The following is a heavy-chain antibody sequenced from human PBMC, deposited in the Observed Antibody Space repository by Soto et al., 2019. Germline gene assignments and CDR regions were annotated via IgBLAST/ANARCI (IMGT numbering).Heavy chain of an antibody. D-gene: IGHD4-17*01. J-gene: IGHJ1*01. CDR1: GGTFSSYT. V-gene: IGHV1-69*02. Sequence: VQLVQSGAEVKKPGSSVKVSCKASGGTFSSYTISWVRQAPGQGLEWMGRIIPILGIANYAQKFQGRVTITADKSTSTAYMGLSSLRSEDTAVYYCARDGDYEPTWDANNQNWGEVTLVTVSS. CDR3: ARDGDYEPTWDANNQN. CDR2: IIPILGIA.